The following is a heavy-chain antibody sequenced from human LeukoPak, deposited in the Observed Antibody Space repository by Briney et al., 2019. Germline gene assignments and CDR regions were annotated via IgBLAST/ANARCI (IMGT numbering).Heavy chain of an antibody. CDR3: ARDGDYYSPFFDP. Sequence: SETLSLTCTVSGVSISSYYWSWIRQSAGRGLGWIGRISTSGNTDYNPSLKSRVTMSVDTSKNQLSLKLSSLTAADTAVYQCARDGDYYSPFFDPWGQGTLVSVSS. V-gene: IGHV4-4*07. CDR1: GVSISSYY. J-gene: IGHJ5*02. D-gene: IGHD3-22*01. CDR2: ISTSGNT.